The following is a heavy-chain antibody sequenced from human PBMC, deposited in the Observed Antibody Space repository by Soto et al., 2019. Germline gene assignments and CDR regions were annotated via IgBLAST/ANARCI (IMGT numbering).Heavy chain of an antibody. V-gene: IGHV1-2*04. CDR3: ARGTAADYYDSSGYYPPLPHYYYGMDV. Sequence: ASVKVSCKASGYTFTGYYMHWVRQAPGQGLEWMGWINPNSGGTNYAQKFQGWVTMTRDTSISTAYMELSRLRSDDTAVYYCARGTAADYYDSSGYYPPLPHYYYGMDVWGQGTTVTVSS. CDR1: GYTFTGYY. D-gene: IGHD3-22*01. CDR2: INPNSGGT. J-gene: IGHJ6*02.